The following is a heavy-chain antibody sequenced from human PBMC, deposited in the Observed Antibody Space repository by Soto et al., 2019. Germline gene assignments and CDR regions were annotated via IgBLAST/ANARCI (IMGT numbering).Heavy chain of an antibody. Sequence: EVQLVESGGGLVQPGGSLKLSCAASGFTFSGSAMHWVRQASGKGLEWVGRIRSKANSYATAYAASVKGRFTISRDDSKNTAYLQMNSPKTEDTAVYYCTRHHYGDYEENAFDIWGQGTMVTVSS. CDR3: TRHHYGDYEENAFDI. CDR2: IRSKANSYAT. J-gene: IGHJ3*02. D-gene: IGHD4-17*01. CDR1: GFTFSGSA. V-gene: IGHV3-73*02.